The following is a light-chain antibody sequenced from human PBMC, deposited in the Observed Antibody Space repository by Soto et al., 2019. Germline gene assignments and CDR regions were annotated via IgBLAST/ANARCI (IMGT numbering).Light chain of an antibody. V-gene: IGKV3-20*01. Sequence: EIVLTQSPGTLSLSPGERATLSCRASQSVSSSYLAWSQQKPGQAHRLLIYGASSRATGIPDRFSGSGSGKDFTLTISRLEPEDFAVYYCQQYGSSLTWTFGQGTKVEIK. CDR2: GAS. CDR3: QQYGSSLTWT. CDR1: QSVSSSY. J-gene: IGKJ1*01.